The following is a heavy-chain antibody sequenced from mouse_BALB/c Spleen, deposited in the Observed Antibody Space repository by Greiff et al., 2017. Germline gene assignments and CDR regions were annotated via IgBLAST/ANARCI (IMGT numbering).Heavy chain of an antibody. CDR3: TRNDDWYFDV. J-gene: IGHJ1*01. CDR1: GYTFTSYW. V-gene: IGHV1-69*02. D-gene: IGHD2-12*01. CDR2: IYPSDSYT. Sequence: QVQLQQPGAELVRPGASVKLSCKASGYTFTSYWINWVKQRPGQGLEWIGNIYPSDSYTNYNQKFKDKATLTVDKSSSTANMQLSSPTSEDSAVYYCTRNDDWYFDVWGAGTTVTVSS.